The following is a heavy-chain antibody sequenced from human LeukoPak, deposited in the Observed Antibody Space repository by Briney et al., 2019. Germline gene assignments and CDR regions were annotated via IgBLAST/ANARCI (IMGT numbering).Heavy chain of an antibody. CDR2: ISSDESRT. J-gene: IGHJ4*02. D-gene: IGHD6-19*01. CDR3: ARVRAVAGTEVLYYFDY. CDR1: GFTFSSYW. Sequence: GGSLRLSCATSGFTFSSYWMHWVRQAPGKGLVWVSRISSDESRTNYADSVRGRFTISRDNAKNTVYLQMNSLRAEDTAVYYCARVRAVAGTEVLYYFDYWGQGTLVTVSS. V-gene: IGHV3-74*01.